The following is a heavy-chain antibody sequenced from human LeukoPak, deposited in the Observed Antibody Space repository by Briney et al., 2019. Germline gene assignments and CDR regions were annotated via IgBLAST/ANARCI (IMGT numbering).Heavy chain of an antibody. D-gene: IGHD3-22*01. CDR2: IYSGGST. J-gene: IGHJ4*02. CDR1: GFTFSSYG. Sequence: GGSLRLSCAASGFTFSSYGMSWVRQAPGKGLEWVSVIYSGGSTYYADSVKGRFTISRDNSKNTLYLQMNSLRAEDTAVYYCARDVRVDYYDSSGFDYWGQGTLVTVSS. V-gene: IGHV3-66*01. CDR3: ARDVRVDYYDSSGFDY.